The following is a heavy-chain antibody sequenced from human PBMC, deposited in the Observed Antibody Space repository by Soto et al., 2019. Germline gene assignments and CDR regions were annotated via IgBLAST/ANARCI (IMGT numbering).Heavy chain of an antibody. J-gene: IGHJ6*02. CDR2: MNPINGAA. CDR1: GYDFTAYD. D-gene: IGHD6-13*01. V-gene: IGHV1-8*02. Sequence: SVKVSCKASGYDFTAYDINWVRQASGQGLEWMGWMNPINGAAGSARRFQGRVSMTRNTATGTAYLELTNLRSDDTAVYFCGRGPSPRAPAGGTPYYYAMDVWG. CDR3: GRGPSPRAPAGGTPYYYAMDV.